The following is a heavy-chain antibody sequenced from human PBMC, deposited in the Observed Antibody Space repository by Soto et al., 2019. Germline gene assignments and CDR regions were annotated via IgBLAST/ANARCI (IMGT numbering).Heavy chain of an antibody. CDR1: GFTFSSYE. J-gene: IGHJ6*02. V-gene: IGHV3-48*03. D-gene: IGHD2-2*01. Sequence: GGSLRLSCAASGFTFSSYEMNWVRQAPGKGLECVSYISSSGSTIYYADSVKGRFTISRDNAKNSLYLQMNSLRAEDTAVYYCARDLTLPYCSSTSCSKSYYYYGMDVWGQGTTVTVSS. CDR3: ARDLTLPYCSSTSCSKSYYYYGMDV. CDR2: ISSSGSTI.